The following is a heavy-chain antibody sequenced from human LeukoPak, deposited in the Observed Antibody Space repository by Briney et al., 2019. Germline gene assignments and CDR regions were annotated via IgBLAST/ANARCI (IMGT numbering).Heavy chain of an antibody. CDR2: IWYDGSNK. J-gene: IGHJ4*02. D-gene: IGHD7-27*01. CDR3: ARDNNWGSTHY. CDR1: GFTFSSYG. Sequence: GRSLRLSCAASGFTFSSYGMHWVRQAPGKGLEWVAVIWYDGSNKYYADSVKGRFTVSRDNTKNTLYLQMNSLRAEDTAVYYCARDNNWGSTHYWGQGTLVTASS. V-gene: IGHV3-30*19.